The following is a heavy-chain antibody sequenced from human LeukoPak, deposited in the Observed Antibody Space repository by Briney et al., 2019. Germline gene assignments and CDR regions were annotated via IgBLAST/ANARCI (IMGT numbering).Heavy chain of an antibody. Sequence: SETLSLTCTVSGGSISSYYWSWIRQPPGKGLEWIGYIYYSGSTNYNPSLKSRVTISVDTPKNQFSLKLSSVTAADTAVYYCARGNIVVVPAATYYYYGMDVWGQGTTVTVSS. J-gene: IGHJ6*02. CDR3: ARGNIVVVPAATYYYYGMDV. CDR1: GGSISSYY. D-gene: IGHD2-2*01. V-gene: IGHV4-59*01. CDR2: IYYSGST.